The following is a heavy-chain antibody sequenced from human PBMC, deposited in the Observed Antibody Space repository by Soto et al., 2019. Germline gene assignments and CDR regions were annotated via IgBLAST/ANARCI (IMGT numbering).Heavy chain of an antibody. J-gene: IGHJ4*02. D-gene: IGHD2-2*01. CDR1: GGSIFSHY. CDR3: ASHYCSSTSCGGREFDY. V-gene: IGHV4-59*11. CDR2: IYYSGST. Sequence: PSETLSLTCPVSGGSIFSHYLGWIRQPPGKGLEYIGYIYYSGSTNYNPSLKSRVTISVDMSREQFSLKLSSVTAADTAVYYCASHYCSSTSCGGREFDYWGQGTLVTVSS.